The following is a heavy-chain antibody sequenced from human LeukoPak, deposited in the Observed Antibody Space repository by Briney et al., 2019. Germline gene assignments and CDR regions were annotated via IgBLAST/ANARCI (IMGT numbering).Heavy chain of an antibody. V-gene: IGHV3-23*01. CDR1: GFPFSSYA. CDR2: ISGSGGST. CDR3: AKEIYGDSTGGRFQH. J-gene: IGHJ1*01. D-gene: IGHD4-17*01. Sequence: GGSLRLSCAASGFPFSSYAMSWVRQAPGKGLEWVSVISGSGGSTYYADSVKGRFTISRDNSKNTLYLQMNSLRAEDTAVYYCAKEIYGDSTGGRFQHWGQGTLVTVSS.